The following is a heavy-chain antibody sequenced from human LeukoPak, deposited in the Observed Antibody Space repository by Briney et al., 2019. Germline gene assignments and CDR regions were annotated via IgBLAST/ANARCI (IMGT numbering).Heavy chain of an antibody. V-gene: IGHV3-21*01. D-gene: IGHD2-15*01. CDR3: ARGADGVSSNSRGWFDP. Sequence: PGGSLRLSCAASGFTFNSYKMNWVRRAPGKGLEWVSSISTSSSYIYYAASVRGRFTISRDNAKNSLYLQMNSLRAEDTAVYSCARGADGVSSNSRGWFDPWGQGTLVTVSS. J-gene: IGHJ5*01. CDR2: ISTSSSYI. CDR1: GFTFNSYK.